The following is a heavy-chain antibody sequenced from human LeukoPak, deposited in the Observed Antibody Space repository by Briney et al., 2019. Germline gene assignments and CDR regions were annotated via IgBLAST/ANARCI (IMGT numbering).Heavy chain of an antibody. V-gene: IGHV3-48*04. J-gene: IGHJ4*02. CDR3: GGLGSYFDY. D-gene: IGHD3-16*01. CDR1: GFTVSSNY. CDR2: ISSSSSTI. Sequence: GGSLRLSCAASGFTVSSNYMSWVRQAPGKGLEWVSYISSSSSTIYYADSVKGRFTISRDNAKNSLYLQMNSLRAEDTAVYYCGGLGSYFDYWGQGTLVTVSS.